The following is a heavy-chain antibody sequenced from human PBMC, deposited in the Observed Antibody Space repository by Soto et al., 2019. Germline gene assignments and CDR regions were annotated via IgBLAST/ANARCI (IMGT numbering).Heavy chain of an antibody. Sequence: QLQLQESGPGLVKPSETLSLTCTVSGGSISGSSYYWGWIRQPPGKGLEWIGSIYYSGSTYYNPSLKSRVTISVDTSKNQFSLKLSSVTAADTAVYYCARHRGGSFSLLGWFDPWGQGTLVTVSS. CDR3: ARHRGGSFSLLGWFDP. CDR2: IYYSGST. CDR1: GGSISGSSYY. J-gene: IGHJ5*02. D-gene: IGHD2-15*01. V-gene: IGHV4-39*01.